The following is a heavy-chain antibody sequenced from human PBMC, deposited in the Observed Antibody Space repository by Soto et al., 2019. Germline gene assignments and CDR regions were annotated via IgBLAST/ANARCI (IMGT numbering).Heavy chain of an antibody. J-gene: IGHJ4*02. CDR2: INHSGST. CDR3: ARRPGLYYDILTGYYKAIYSDY. CDR1: GGSFSGYY. D-gene: IGHD3-9*01. Sequence: SETLSLTCAVYGGSFSGYYWSWIRQPPGKGLEWNGEINHSGSTNYNPSLKSRVTISVDTSKNQFSLKLSSVTAADTAVYYCARRPGLYYDILTGYYKAIYSDYWGQGTLVTVSS. V-gene: IGHV4-34*01.